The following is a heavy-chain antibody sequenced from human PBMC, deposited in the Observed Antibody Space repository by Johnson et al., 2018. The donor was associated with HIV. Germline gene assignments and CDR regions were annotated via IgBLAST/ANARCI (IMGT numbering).Heavy chain of an antibody. V-gene: IGHV3-30*04. CDR3: ARDHSGYDSVTAAFDI. CDR1: GFTFSSYA. CDR2: ISYDGSNT. J-gene: IGHJ3*02. D-gene: IGHD5-12*01. Sequence: QVQLVESGGGVVQPGRSLRLSCAASGFTFSSYAMHWVRQSPGKGLEWVAFISYDGSNTYYAASAKGRFTISRDNSKNTLYLEMNSLRAEDTAVYYCARDHSGYDSVTAAFDIWGQGTMVTVAS.